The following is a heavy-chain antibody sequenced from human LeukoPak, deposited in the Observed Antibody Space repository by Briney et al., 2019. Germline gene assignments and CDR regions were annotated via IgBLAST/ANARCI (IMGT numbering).Heavy chain of an antibody. CDR2: INTNTGNP. Sequence: ASVTVSCKASGYTFTSYAMNWVRQAPGQGLEWMGWINTNTGNPTYAQGFTGRFVFSLDTSVSTAYLQISSLKAEDTAVYYCARVSLQQLAYNWFDPWGQGTLVTVSS. J-gene: IGHJ5*02. CDR3: ARVSLQQLAYNWFDP. D-gene: IGHD6-13*01. CDR1: GYTFTSYA. V-gene: IGHV7-4-1*02.